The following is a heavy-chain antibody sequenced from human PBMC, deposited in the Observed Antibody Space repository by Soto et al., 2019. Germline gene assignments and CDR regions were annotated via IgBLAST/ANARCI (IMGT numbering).Heavy chain of an antibody. Sequence: GGSLRLSCAASGFTFRSYSMNWVGQAPGKGLEWVSSISPSSSYIYYADSVKGRFTISRDNATNSLYLQMNSLRAEDTAVYYCARAFVLMVYARDYFDYWGQGTLVTVSS. D-gene: IGHD2-8*01. CDR2: ISPSSSYI. V-gene: IGHV3-21*01. CDR3: ARAFVLMVYARDYFDY. J-gene: IGHJ4*02. CDR1: GFTFRSYS.